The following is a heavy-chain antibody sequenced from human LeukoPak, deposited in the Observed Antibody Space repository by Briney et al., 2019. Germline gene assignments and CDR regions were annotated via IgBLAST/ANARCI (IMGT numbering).Heavy chain of an antibody. J-gene: IGHJ4*02. CDR2: ISGSGGST. CDR3: AKVPGIAVVATMWNFDY. Sequence: GGSLRLSCAASGFTFSSYAMSWVRQAPGKGLEWVSAISGSGGSTYYADSVKGRFTISRDNSKNTLYLQMNSLRAEDTAVYYCAKVPGIAVVATMWNFDYWGQGTLVTVSS. CDR1: GFTFSSYA. V-gene: IGHV3-23*01. D-gene: IGHD6-19*01.